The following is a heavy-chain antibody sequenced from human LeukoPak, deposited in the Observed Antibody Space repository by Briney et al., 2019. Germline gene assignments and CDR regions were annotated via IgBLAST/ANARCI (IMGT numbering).Heavy chain of an antibody. D-gene: IGHD2-8*01. CDR2: INPNSGGT. V-gene: IGHV1-2*02. CDR3: ARGWTGYCTNGICPYYYYYMDV. J-gene: IGHJ6*03. CDR1: GYTFTGYY. Sequence: ASVKVSCKASGYTFTGYYMHWVRQAPGQGLEWLGWINPNSGGTNYAQEFQGRVTMTRDTSISTAYMELSSLRSDDTAVYYCARGWTGYCTNGICPYYYYYMDVWGKGTTVTVSS.